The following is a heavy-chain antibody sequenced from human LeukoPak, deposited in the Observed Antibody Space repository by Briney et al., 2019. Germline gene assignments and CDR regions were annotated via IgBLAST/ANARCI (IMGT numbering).Heavy chain of an antibody. Sequence: SETLSLTCAVYGGSFSGYYWSWIRQPPGKGLEWIGETNHSGSTNYNPSLKSRVTISVDTSKNQFSLKLSSVTAADTAVYYCARGLFYDFWSGYPSNWFDPWGQGTLVTVSS. D-gene: IGHD3-3*01. CDR3: ARGLFYDFWSGYPSNWFDP. CDR1: GGSFSGYY. V-gene: IGHV4-34*01. CDR2: TNHSGST. J-gene: IGHJ5*02.